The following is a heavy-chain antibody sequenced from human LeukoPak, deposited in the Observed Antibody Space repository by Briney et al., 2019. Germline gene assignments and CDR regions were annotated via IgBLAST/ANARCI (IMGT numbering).Heavy chain of an antibody. V-gene: IGHV3-23*01. CDR2: IICSGGST. Sequence: GGSLRLSCAASGFTFNNYAMTWVRQAPGKGLEWVSTIICSGGSTDYADSVKGRFTISRDNSKDTLFLQMDSLRVEDTAVYYCATFCSGGDCYSFAPWGQGTLVTVSS. D-gene: IGHD2-15*01. J-gene: IGHJ5*02. CDR1: GFTFNNYA. CDR3: ATFCSGGDCYSFAP.